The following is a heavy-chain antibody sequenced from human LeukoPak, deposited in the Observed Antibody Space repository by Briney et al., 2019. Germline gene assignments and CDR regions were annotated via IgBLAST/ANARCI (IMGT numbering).Heavy chain of an antibody. V-gene: IGHV3-33*01. CDR2: MWHDGSKT. D-gene: IGHD3-16*01. J-gene: IGHJ4*02. Sequence: PGRSLRLSCEASGFSFSSYGMHWVRQVPGKGLEWVALMWHDGSKTYYADSVKGRFTISRDNSKNTLYLQMSSLRDDDTAVYYCAGDTPPGGDYYFEYWGQGTLVTVSS. CDR1: GFSFSSYG. CDR3: AGDTPPGGDYYFEY.